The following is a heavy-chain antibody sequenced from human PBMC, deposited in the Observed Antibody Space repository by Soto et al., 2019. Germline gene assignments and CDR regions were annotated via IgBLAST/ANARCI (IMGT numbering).Heavy chain of an antibody. CDR3: ARGWDYDFWSVNYYYYGMDV. V-gene: IGHV3-33*01. Sequence: GGSLRLSCAASGFTFSSYGMHWVRQAPGKGLEWVAVIWYDGSNKYYADSVKGRFTISRDNSKNTLYLQMNSLRAEDTAVYYCARGWDYDFWSVNYYYYGMDVWGQGTTVTVSS. CDR1: GFTFSSYG. CDR2: IWYDGSNK. D-gene: IGHD3-3*01. J-gene: IGHJ6*02.